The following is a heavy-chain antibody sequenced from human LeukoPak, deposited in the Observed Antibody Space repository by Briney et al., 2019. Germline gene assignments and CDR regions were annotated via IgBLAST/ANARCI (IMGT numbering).Heavy chain of an antibody. CDR3: ARHAVYAGSGWSFDY. CDR2: IYHTGST. J-gene: IGHJ4*02. CDR1: GGSIRSFF. V-gene: IGHV4-59*08. D-gene: IGHD6-19*01. Sequence: SETLSLTCTVSGGSIRSFFWSWLRQPPGKPLEWLGHIYHTGSTNYNPSFKSRLTISVDTSKNQFSLNLSSVTAADTAVYYCARHAVYAGSGWSFDYWGQGTLITVSS.